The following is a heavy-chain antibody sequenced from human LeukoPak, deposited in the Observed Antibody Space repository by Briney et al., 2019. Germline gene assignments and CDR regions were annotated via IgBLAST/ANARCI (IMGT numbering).Heavy chain of an antibody. CDR3: ARAVAVAATPRRFDY. CDR2: IYYSGST. V-gene: IGHV4-59*01. CDR1: GGSISSYY. J-gene: IGHJ4*02. D-gene: IGHD6-19*01. Sequence: SETLSLTCTVSGGSISSYYWSWIRQPPGKGLEWIGYIYYSGSTNYNPSLKSRVTISVDTSKNQFSLKLSSVTAADTAVYYCARAVAVAATPRRFDYWGQGTLVTVSS.